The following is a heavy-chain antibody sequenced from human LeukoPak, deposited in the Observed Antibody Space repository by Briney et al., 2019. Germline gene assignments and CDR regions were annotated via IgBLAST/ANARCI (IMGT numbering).Heavy chain of an antibody. J-gene: IGHJ4*02. CDR1: GYTFTGYY. Sequence: ASVKVSCKASGYTFTGYYMHWVRQAPGQGLEWMGWINPNSGGTNYAQKFQGRVTMTRDTSISTAYMELSRLRSDDTAVYYCARDQKGFTMVRGAIVHPPDYWGQGTLVTVSS. CDR3: ARDQKGFTMVRGAIVHPPDY. CDR2: INPNSGGT. V-gene: IGHV1-2*02. D-gene: IGHD3-10*01.